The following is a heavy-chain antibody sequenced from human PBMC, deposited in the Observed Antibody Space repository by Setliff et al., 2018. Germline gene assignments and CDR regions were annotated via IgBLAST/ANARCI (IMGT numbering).Heavy chain of an antibody. CDR1: GFTFTDYG. CDR2: INNYNFNT. V-gene: IGHV1-18*01. J-gene: IGHJ5*02. Sequence: ASVKVSCKSSGFTFTDYGITWVRQVPGQGLEWMGWINNYNFNTNYAQKLQGRVTMTTDTSTSTAYMELRSLSSDDTAVYYCARETSSGPRIDPWGQGTQVTAPQ. D-gene: IGHD2-8*02. CDR3: ARETSSGPRIDP.